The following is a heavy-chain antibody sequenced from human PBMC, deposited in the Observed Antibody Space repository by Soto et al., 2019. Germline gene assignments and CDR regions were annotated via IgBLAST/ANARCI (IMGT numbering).Heavy chain of an antibody. V-gene: IGHV4-59*02. CDR1: GDSVSTYW. CDR2: IYNTGST. J-gene: IGHJ4*02. D-gene: IGHD3-10*01. Sequence: SETLSLTCTVSGDSVSTYWWSWIRQPPGKGLEWIAYIYNTGSTNYNPSLKSRVTISLDASKNQFSLKLSSATAADTAVYYCARGPAAPGTYLYYFDSWRPGTLVTASS. CDR3: ARGPAAPGTYLYYFDS.